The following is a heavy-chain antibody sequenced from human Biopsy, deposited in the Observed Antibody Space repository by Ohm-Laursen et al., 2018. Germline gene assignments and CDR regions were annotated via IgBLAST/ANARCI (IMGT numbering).Heavy chain of an antibody. Sequence: SETLSLTCTVSGVSITAYYWSWIRQPPGKGLECIGNIHHSGSTNYNPSLKSRLTISFDTSKNQFFLKLSSVTAADTAVYYCARMDCSGGSCHYYSYGMDVWGQGTTVTVSS. D-gene: IGHD2-15*01. CDR1: GVSITAYY. J-gene: IGHJ6*02. V-gene: IGHV4-4*09. CDR3: ARMDCSGGSCHYYSYGMDV. CDR2: IHHSGST.